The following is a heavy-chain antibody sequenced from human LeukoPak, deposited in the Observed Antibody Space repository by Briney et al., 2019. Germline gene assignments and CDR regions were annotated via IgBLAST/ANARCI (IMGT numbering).Heavy chain of an antibody. CDR1: GFTFSNFA. Sequence: GGSLRLSCAASGFTFSNFAMHWVRQAPGKGLEWVAGISYDAGKTYYADSVRGRFTISRDSSKNTLSLQMNGLRAEDTAVYYCARDSGRAATYFNYWGQGPLVTVSA. V-gene: IGHV3-30*04. CDR3: ARDSGRAATYFNY. D-gene: IGHD2-15*01. J-gene: IGHJ4*02. CDR2: ISYDAGKT.